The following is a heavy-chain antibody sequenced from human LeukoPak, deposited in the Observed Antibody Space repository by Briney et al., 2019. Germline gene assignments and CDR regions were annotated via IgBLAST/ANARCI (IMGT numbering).Heavy chain of an antibody. CDR3: ARDNSVGDYAWWFDP. J-gene: IGHJ5*02. V-gene: IGHV1-46*01. CDR1: GYTFTNYY. CDR2: ITPSGGST. D-gene: IGHD1-26*01. Sequence: GASVKGSCKASGYTFTNYYMHWVREAPGQGLEWLGLITPSGGSTWYAQKFQGRVTMTRDMSTSTDYMELSSLRSEDTAVYYCARDNSVGDYAWWFDPWGQGTLVTVSS.